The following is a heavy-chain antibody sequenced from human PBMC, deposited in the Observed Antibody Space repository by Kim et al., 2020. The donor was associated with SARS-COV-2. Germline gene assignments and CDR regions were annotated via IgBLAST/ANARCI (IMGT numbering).Heavy chain of an antibody. CDR3: ARGGKWLATFDY. V-gene: IGHV3-11*04. J-gene: IGHJ4*02. Sequence: YYADSVKGRFTISRDNAKNSLYLQMNSLRAEDTAVYYCARGGKWLATFDYWGQGTLVTVSS. D-gene: IGHD6-19*01.